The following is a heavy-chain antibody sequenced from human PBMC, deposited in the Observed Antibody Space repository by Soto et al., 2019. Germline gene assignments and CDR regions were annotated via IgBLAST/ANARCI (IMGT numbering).Heavy chain of an antibody. CDR2: ITRAACNI. CDR1: EYSFTSNW. Sequence: GESLKSSCEASEYSFTSNWSSWLRQLHAKVQEWMGIITRAACNIKYSPTFQGKVTISANKSISTVYLQWSSLQTSDTAMYYCARHRREETGWTIRRLDYWGQGTLVTVSS. CDR3: ARHRREETGWTIRRLDY. D-gene: IGHD6-19*01. V-gene: IGHV5-51*01. J-gene: IGHJ4*02.